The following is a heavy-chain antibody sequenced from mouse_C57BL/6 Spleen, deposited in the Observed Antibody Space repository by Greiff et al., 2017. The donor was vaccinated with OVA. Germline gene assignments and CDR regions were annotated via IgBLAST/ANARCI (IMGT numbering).Heavy chain of an antibody. D-gene: IGHD1-1*01. CDR2: IYPRDGST. CDR1: GYTFTSYD. V-gene: IGHV1-85*01. CDR3: ARNYGSSYPAWFAY. Sequence: QVQLKESGPELVKPGASVKLSCKASGYTFTSYDINWVKPRPGQGLEWIGWIYPRDGSTKYNEKFKGKATLTVDTSSSTAYMELHSLTSEDSAVYFCARNYGSSYPAWFAYWGQGTLVTVSA. J-gene: IGHJ3*01.